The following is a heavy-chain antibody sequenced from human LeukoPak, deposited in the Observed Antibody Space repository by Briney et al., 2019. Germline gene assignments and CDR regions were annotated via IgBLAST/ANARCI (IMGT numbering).Heavy chain of an antibody. CDR1: GFTFDDSA. V-gene: IGHV3-9*01. J-gene: IGHJ4*02. CDR3: AKDINWNYGYFDH. CDR2: ISWNSGSI. D-gene: IGHD1-7*01. Sequence: GGSLRLSCTASGFTFDDSAMPWVRQAPGKGLEWVSGISWNSGSIGYADSVKGRFTISRDNAKNSLYLQMNSLRAEDTTLYYCAKDINWNYGYFDHWGQGTLVTVSS.